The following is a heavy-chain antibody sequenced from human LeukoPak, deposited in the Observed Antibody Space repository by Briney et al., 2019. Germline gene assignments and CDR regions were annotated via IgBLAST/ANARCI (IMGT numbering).Heavy chain of an antibody. J-gene: IGHJ3*02. CDR2: ISGSGGST. CDR3: AKPYDSSGYPPDAFDI. Sequence: GGSLRLSCAASGFTFSDYYMSWIRQAPGKGLEWVSAISGSGGSTYYADSVKGRFTISRDNSKNTLYLQMNSLRAEDTAVYYCAKPYDSSGYPPDAFDIWGQGTMVTVSS. CDR1: GFTFSDYY. V-gene: IGHV3-23*01. D-gene: IGHD3-22*01.